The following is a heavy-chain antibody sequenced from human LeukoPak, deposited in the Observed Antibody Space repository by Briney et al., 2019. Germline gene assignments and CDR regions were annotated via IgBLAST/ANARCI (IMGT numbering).Heavy chain of an antibody. CDR1: GYTFTGYY. J-gene: IGHJ6*03. Sequence: ASVKVSCKASGYTFTGYYMHWVRQAPGQGLEWMGWMNPNSGNTGYAQKFQGRVTITRNTSISTAYMELSSLRSEDTAVYYCARAGSSTYYYMDVWGKGTTVTVSS. V-gene: IGHV1-8*03. CDR3: ARAGSSTYYYMDV. CDR2: MNPNSGNT. D-gene: IGHD2-2*01.